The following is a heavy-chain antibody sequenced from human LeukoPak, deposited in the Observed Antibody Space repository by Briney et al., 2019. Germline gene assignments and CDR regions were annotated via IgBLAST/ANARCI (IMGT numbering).Heavy chain of an antibody. CDR1: GGSISSGGYS. V-gene: IGHV4-30-2*01. D-gene: IGHD6-13*01. Sequence: PSQTLSLTCAVSGGSISSGGYSWNWIRQPPGKGLEWIGYIYHSGTTYYSPSLKSRVTISVDRSKNQFSLKLSSVTAADTAVYYCARDQSSSWYWFDPWGQGTLVTVSS. CDR3: ARDQSSSWYWFDP. J-gene: IGHJ5*02. CDR2: IYHSGTT.